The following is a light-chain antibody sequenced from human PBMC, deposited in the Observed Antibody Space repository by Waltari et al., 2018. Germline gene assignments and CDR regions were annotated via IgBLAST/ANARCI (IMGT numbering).Light chain of an antibody. CDR1: SSDIGAYKH. CDR3: TSFTSSATWV. CDR2: EVS. V-gene: IGLV2-14*01. Sequence: QSALTQPASVSGSPGQSITISCSGTSSDIGAYKHVSWYQQHPGKAPKLIIYEVSNRPSGVSNRFSGSKSGHTASLTISGLQADDESHYYCTSFTSSATWVFGGGTKVTVL. J-gene: IGLJ3*02.